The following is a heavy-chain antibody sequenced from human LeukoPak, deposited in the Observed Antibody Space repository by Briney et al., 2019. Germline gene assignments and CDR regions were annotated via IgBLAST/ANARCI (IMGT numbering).Heavy chain of an antibody. V-gene: IGHV4-34*01. CDR3: ARGRGYVLF. Sequence: SETLSLTCAVYGGSFSGYYWSWIRQPPGKGLEWIGEINHSGSTNYNPSLKSRVTISVDTSKNQFSLKLSSVTAADTAVYYCARGRGYVLFWGQGTLVTVSS. CDR2: INHSGST. J-gene: IGHJ4*02. D-gene: IGHD3-22*01. CDR1: GGSFSGYY.